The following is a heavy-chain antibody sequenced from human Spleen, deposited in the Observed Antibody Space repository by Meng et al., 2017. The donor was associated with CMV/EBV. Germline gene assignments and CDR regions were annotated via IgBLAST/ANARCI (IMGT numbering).Heavy chain of an antibody. J-gene: IGHJ4*02. CDR2: LRYDGSNE. Sequence: GESLKISCEASGFTFSNYAMDWVRQAPGKGLEWVAFLRYDGSNEYYADSVKGRFTVSRDNANNTLYLQMNSLRAEDTAVYYCGRDLLQIDHWGQGTLVTVSS. CDR3: GRDLLQIDH. V-gene: IGHV3-30*02. D-gene: IGHD5-24*01. CDR1: GFTFSNYA.